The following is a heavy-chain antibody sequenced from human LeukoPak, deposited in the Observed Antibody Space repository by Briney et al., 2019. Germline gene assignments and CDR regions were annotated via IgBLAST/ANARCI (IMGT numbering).Heavy chain of an antibody. CDR1: GYTFTGYY. V-gene: IGHV1-8*02. J-gene: IGHJ4*02. CDR3: AGIVSGYSSGWSSDY. D-gene: IGHD6-19*01. Sequence: GASVKVSCKASGYTFTGYYMHWVRQAPGQGLEWMGWMNPNSGNTGYAQKFQGRVTMTRNTSISTAYMELSSLRSADTAVYYCAGIVSGYSSGWSSDYWGQGTLVTVSS. CDR2: MNPNSGNT.